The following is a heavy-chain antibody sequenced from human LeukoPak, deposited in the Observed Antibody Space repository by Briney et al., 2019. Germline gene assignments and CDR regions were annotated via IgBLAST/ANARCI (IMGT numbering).Heavy chain of an antibody. V-gene: IGHV3-33*01. Sequence: GGSLRLSCAASRFTFSNYGMHWVRQAPGRGLEWVAVKWYDGSNKYYADFVKGRYTISRDNSKNTLYLQMNSLRAEDTAVYYCARDRYGDHDYYYGMDVWGQGTTVTVSS. D-gene: IGHD4-17*01. J-gene: IGHJ6*02. CDR2: KWYDGSNK. CDR3: ARDRYGDHDYYYGMDV. CDR1: RFTFSNYG.